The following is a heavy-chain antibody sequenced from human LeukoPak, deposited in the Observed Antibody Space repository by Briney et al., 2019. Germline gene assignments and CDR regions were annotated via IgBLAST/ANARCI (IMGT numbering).Heavy chain of an antibody. CDR1: GFTFSSYW. J-gene: IGHJ4*02. CDR3: AGDLVATSGY. D-gene: IGHD2-15*01. Sequence: GGSLRLSCAASGFTFSSYWMHWVRQAPGKGLVWVARISSDGSSTTYADSVKGRFTISRDNAKNTLYLQMNSLRVEDTAVYYCAGDLVATSGYWGQGTLVTVSS. CDR2: ISSDGSST. V-gene: IGHV3-74*03.